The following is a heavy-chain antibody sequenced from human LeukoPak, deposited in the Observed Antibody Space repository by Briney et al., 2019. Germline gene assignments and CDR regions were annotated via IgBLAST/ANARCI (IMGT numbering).Heavy chain of an antibody. J-gene: IGHJ5*02. D-gene: IGHD6-19*01. CDR2: ISTYNAAT. V-gene: IGHV1-18*01. Sequence: ASVKVSCKASGYTFTSHGITWVRQAPGQGLEWMGWISTYNAATNYAQKFQARLTMTTDTVTSTAYMDLRSLRPDDPAVYYCARDVSRGWYWFDPWGQGTLVTVSS. CDR1: GYTFTSHG. CDR3: ARDVSRGWYWFDP.